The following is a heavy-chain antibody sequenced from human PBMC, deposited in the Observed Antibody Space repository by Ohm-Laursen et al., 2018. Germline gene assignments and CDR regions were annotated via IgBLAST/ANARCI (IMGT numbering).Heavy chain of an antibody. CDR3: AQAGGYYFDSSGYYYEDY. Sequence: SLRLSCSAFGFTLSSYYMSWVRQAPGKGLEWVSTVSGSAGRTYYADSVKGRFTISRDNPKNTLYLQMNSLRVEDTALYYCAQAGGYYFDSSGYYYEDYWGQGTLVTVSS. V-gene: IGHV3-23*01. CDR2: VSGSAGRT. D-gene: IGHD3-22*01. CDR1: GFTLSSYY. J-gene: IGHJ4*02.